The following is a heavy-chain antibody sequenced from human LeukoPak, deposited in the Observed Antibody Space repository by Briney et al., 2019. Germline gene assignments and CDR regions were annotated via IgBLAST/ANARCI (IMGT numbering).Heavy chain of an antibody. CDR3: ARLLNNDNSGDPHTFDM. J-gene: IGHJ3*02. D-gene: IGHD3-22*01. Sequence: PSETLSLTCTVSGGSISSHYWSWIRQSPERGLEWIGFIYYSGTTRYNPSLRGRVTMSVDTSKNHFSLKLTSVTAADTAVYYCARLLNNDNSGDPHTFDMWGQGTMVTVSS. CDR2: IYYSGTT. CDR1: GGSISSHY. V-gene: IGHV4-59*11.